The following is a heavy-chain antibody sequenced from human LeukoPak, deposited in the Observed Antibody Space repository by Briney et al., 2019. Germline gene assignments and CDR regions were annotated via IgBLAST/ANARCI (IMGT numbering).Heavy chain of an antibody. Sequence: SETLSLTCTVSGGSISSYYWSWIRQPPGKGLEWIGYIYYSGSTYYNPSLKSRVTISVDTSKNQFSLKLSSVTAADTAVYYCARAGKGLITFGGVIVPTFNWFDPWGQGTLVTVSS. CDR2: IYYSGST. D-gene: IGHD3-16*02. CDR1: GGSISSYY. V-gene: IGHV4-59*08. J-gene: IGHJ5*02. CDR3: ARAGKGLITFGGVIVPTFNWFDP.